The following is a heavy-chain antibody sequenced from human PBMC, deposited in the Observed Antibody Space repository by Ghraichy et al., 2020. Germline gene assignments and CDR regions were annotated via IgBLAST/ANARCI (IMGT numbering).Heavy chain of an antibody. CDR1: GVSISSYY. CDR3: ARVAGGSVARTRQLDY. CDR2: IDTSGNT. V-gene: IGHV4-4*09. Sequence: SQTLSLTCTVSGVSISSYYWNLLRQPPGKGLEWIGYIDTSGNTKYTPSLKSRVTISGDTSKHQFSLRLSSVAAADTAGYYCARVAGGSVARTRQLDYWGQGALVTVSS. D-gene: IGHD6-19*01. J-gene: IGHJ4*02.